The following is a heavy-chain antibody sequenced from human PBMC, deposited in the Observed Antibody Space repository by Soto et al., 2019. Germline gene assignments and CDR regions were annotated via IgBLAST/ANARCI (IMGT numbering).Heavy chain of an antibody. CDR1: GYTFTSYD. CDR3: ARWNVLRFSYGMDV. J-gene: IGHJ6*02. D-gene: IGHD3-3*01. Sequence: QVQLVQSGAEVKKPGASVKVSCKASGYTFTSYDINWVRQATGQGLEWMGWMNPNSGNTGYAQKFQGRVTMTRNTSISTAYMELSSLRSEDTAVDYCARWNVLRFSYGMDVWGQGTTVTVSS. CDR2: MNPNSGNT. V-gene: IGHV1-8*01.